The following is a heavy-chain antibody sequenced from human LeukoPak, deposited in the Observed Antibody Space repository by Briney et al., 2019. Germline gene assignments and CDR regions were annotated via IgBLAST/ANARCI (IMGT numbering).Heavy chain of an antibody. CDR1: GFTFSSYP. CDR3: ARENVATSFDY. J-gene: IGHJ4*02. D-gene: IGHD5-12*01. V-gene: IGHV3-30-3*01. Sequence: GRSLRLSCAASGFTFSSYPMHWVRQAPGKGLEWVPVISYDGSNKYYADSVKGRFTISRDNSKSTLFLQMSSLRSEDTAVYYCARENVATSFDYWGQGTLVTVSS. CDR2: ISYDGSNK.